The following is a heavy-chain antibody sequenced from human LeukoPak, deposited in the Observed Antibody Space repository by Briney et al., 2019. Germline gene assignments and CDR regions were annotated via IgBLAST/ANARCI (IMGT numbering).Heavy chain of an antibody. CDR3: ARAGRWIQLWLLYD. D-gene: IGHD5-18*01. Sequence: GGSLRLSCAASGFTFSDYYMSWIRQAPGKGLEWVSYISSSGSTIYYADSVKGRFTISRDSAKNSLYLQMNSLRAEDTAVYYCARAGRWIQLWLLYDWGQGTLVTVSS. V-gene: IGHV3-11*01. CDR1: GFTFSDYY. J-gene: IGHJ4*02. CDR2: ISSSGSTI.